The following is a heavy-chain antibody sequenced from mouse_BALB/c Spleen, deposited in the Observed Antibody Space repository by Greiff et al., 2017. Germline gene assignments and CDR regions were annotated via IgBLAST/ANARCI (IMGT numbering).Heavy chain of an antibody. CDR3: ASSPTGAMDY. Sequence: VQLQQSGAELVKPGASVKLSCTASGFNIKDTYMHWVKQRPEQGLEWIGRIDPANGNTKYDPKFQGKATITADTSSNTAYLQLSSLTSEDTAVYYCASSPTGAMDYGGQGTSVTVSS. CDR1: GFNIKDTY. D-gene: IGHD1-1*01. V-gene: IGHV14-3*02. CDR2: IDPANGNT. J-gene: IGHJ4*01.